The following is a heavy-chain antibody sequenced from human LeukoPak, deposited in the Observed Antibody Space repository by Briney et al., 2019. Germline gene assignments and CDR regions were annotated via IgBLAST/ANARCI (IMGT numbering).Heavy chain of an antibody. CDR2: IYNSGST. CDR1: GGSISSSYYY. D-gene: IGHD2-2*01. CDR3: ARDVVPDVIDAFDI. Sequence: PSETLSLTCTVSGGSISSSYYYWGWIRQPPGKGLEWIGSIYNSGSTHYNPSLKSRVTISVDPSNNQLSLKLSSVTAADTAVYYCARDVVPDVIDAFDIWGQGTMVTVSS. V-gene: IGHV4-39*02. J-gene: IGHJ3*02.